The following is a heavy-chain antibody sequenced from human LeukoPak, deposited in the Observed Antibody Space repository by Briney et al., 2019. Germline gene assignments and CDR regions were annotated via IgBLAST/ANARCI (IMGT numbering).Heavy chain of an antibody. J-gene: IGHJ6*03. V-gene: IGHV1-18*01. CDR2: ISVYNGNT. CDR3: ASSSWRYYYMDV. D-gene: IGHD6-13*01. CDR1: GYTFTSYG. Sequence: ASVKVSCKASGYTFTSYGISWVRQAPGQGLECMGWISVYNGNTNYAQKFQGRVIMTTDTSTSTAYMELRSLRSDDTAVYYCASSSWRYYYMDVWGKGTTVTVSS.